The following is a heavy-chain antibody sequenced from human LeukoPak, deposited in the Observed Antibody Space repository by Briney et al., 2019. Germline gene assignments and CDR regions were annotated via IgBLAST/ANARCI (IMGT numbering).Heavy chain of an antibody. Sequence: SETLSLTCTVSGGSISSYYWSWIRQPPGKGLEWIGYIYYSGSTNYNPPLKSRVTISVDTSKNQFSLKLSSVTAADTAVYYCARVPAARNYMDVWGKGTTVTVSS. CDR3: ARVPAARNYMDV. CDR2: IYYSGST. V-gene: IGHV4-59*01. D-gene: IGHD2-2*01. CDR1: GGSISSYY. J-gene: IGHJ6*03.